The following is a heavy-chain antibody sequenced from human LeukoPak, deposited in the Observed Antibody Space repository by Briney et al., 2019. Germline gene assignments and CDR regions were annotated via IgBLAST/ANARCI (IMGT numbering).Heavy chain of an antibody. D-gene: IGHD2-21*01. V-gene: IGHV3-23*01. CDR1: GLTFTDYA. CDR2: IGGGGFNT. Sequence: GGSLRLSCVASGLTFTDYAMSWVRQAPGKGLEWVSSIGGGGFNTHYADSVKGRFSISRDTSTNTLYLEMNSLRADDSALYYCAKDNFGLVPYCFDSWGQGTLVTVSS. CDR3: AKDNFGLVPYCFDS. J-gene: IGHJ4*02.